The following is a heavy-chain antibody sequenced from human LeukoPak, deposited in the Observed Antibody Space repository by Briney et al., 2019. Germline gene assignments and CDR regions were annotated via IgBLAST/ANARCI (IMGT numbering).Heavy chain of an antibody. CDR2: MNPNSGNT. D-gene: IGHD2-15*01. V-gene: IGHV1-8*01. CDR1: GCTFTSYD. CDR3: ARGSTPNSYCSGGSCYFGSWFDP. Sequence: ASVKVSCKASGCTFTSYDINWVRQATGQGLEWMGWMNPNSGNTGYAQKFQGRVTMTRNTSISTAYMELSSLRSEDTAVYYCARGSTPNSYCSGGSCYFGSWFDPWGQGTLVTVSS. J-gene: IGHJ5*02.